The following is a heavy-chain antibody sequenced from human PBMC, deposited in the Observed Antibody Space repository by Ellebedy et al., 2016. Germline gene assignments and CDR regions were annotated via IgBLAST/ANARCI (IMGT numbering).Heavy chain of an antibody. CDR3: ASRPGYCSSTSCYSLGYYYYYMDV. CDR1: GGSISSYY. J-gene: IGHJ6*03. Sequence: SETLSLXCTVSGGSISSYYWSWIRQPPGKGLEWIGYIYYSGSTNYNPSLKSRVTISVDTSKNQFSLKLSSVTAADTAVYYCASRPGYCSSTSCYSLGYYYYYMDVWGKGTTVTVSS. D-gene: IGHD2-2*01. CDR2: IYYSGST. V-gene: IGHV4-59*12.